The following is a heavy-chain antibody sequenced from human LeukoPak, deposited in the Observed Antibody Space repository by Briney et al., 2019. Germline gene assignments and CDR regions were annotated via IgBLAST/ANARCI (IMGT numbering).Heavy chain of an antibody. J-gene: IGHJ3*02. CDR3: ARGRYCSADICPGGDAFDI. CDR2: IYTRGST. V-gene: IGHV4-4*07. Sequence: SETLSLTCTDSGGSIKNYYWSWIRQPAGKGLEWIGRIYTRGSTNYNPSLKSRVTMSVDTSKNQFSLKLSSVTAADTAVYYCARGRYCSADICPGGDAFDIWGQGTMVSVSS. CDR1: GGSIKNYY. D-gene: IGHD2-15*01.